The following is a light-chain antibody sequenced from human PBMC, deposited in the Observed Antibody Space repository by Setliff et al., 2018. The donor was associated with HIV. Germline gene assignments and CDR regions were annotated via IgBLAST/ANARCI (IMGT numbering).Light chain of an antibody. CDR2: EVS. J-gene: IGLJ1*01. V-gene: IGLV2-23*02. Sequence: QSALTQPASVSGSPGQSITNSCTGNSSNVGKYDFVSWYQQHPGKAPKLMIYEVSKRPSGVSNRFSGSKSGNTASLTISGLQAEDEADYYCCSYAGSSTYVFGTGTKSPS. CDR1: SSNVGKYDF. CDR3: CSYAGSSTYV.